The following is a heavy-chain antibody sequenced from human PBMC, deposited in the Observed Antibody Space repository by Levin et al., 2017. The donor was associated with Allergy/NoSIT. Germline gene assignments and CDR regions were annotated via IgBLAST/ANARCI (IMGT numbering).Heavy chain of an antibody. CDR3: ALYYGSGFRGRRFDP. J-gene: IGHJ5*02. Sequence: GGSLRLSCAASGFTVSNNYMSWLRQAPGKGLEWVSIVYSGDSTNYADSVKGRFTISRDNSKNTLYLQMNSLRAEDTAVYYCALYYGSGFRGRRFDPWGQGTLVTVSS. CDR2: VYSGDST. D-gene: IGHD3-10*01. V-gene: IGHV3-66*02. CDR1: GFTVSNNY.